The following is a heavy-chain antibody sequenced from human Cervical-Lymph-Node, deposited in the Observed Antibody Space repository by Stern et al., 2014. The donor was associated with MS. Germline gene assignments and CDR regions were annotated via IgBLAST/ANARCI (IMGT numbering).Heavy chain of an antibody. D-gene: IGHD2-8*02. CDR2: VYYRGAT. CDR3: AKHACTGAACPFDL. Sequence: QVQLQESGPGLVKPSETLSLTCAVSGDSISSYTHYLAWIRQPPGKGLEWIGSVYYRGATYYTPSLKSPVTIPVDTSKNHFSRGPNSVTAADTAVYYCAKHACTGAACPFDLWGQGTLVTVSS. CDR1: GDSISSYTHY. V-gene: IGHV4-39*01. J-gene: IGHJ4*02.